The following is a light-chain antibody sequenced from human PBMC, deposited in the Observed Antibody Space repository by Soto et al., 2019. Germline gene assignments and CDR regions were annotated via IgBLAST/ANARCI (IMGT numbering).Light chain of an antibody. CDR2: KAS. CDR3: QQYNSYSPA. J-gene: IGKJ1*01. CDR1: QSISSW. V-gene: IGKV1-5*03. Sequence: DIQMTQSPSTLSASVGDRVTITCRASQSISSWLAWYQQKPGKAPKLLIYKASSLESGVPSRFSGSGSGTEFTLTPSSLQPDDFATYYCQQYNSYSPAFGQGTKVDI.